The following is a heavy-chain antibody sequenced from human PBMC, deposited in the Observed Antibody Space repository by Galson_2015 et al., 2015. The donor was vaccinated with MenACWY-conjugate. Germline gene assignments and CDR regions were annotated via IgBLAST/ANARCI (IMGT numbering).Heavy chain of an antibody. V-gene: IGHV4-59*01. J-gene: IGHJ4*02. D-gene: IGHD3-3*02. CDR3: ARGVNLASMAGY. Sequence: LTCTVSGGSINSYYWSWIRQPPGKGLEWIGYMYYSGSANYNPSLKSRVTISVDTSKNKFSLTMTSVTAADTAVYYCARGVNLASMAGYWGQGTLVTVSS. CDR1: GGSINSYY. CDR2: MYYSGSA.